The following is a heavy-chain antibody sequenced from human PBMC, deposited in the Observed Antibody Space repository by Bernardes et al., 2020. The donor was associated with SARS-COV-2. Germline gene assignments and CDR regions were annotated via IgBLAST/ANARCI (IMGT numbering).Heavy chain of an antibody. Sequence: SETLSLTCGVSGGSISSEDQSWSWIRQAPGKGLEWIAYIYHSGSPYYNPSLKSRVTISLDTAKNHFSLNLRSVTAADTAVYYCARRGLLVPSTTPTEELWGFDSWGQGTLVTVSS. CDR3: ARRGLLVPSTTPTEELWGFDS. V-gene: IGHV4-30-2*01. D-gene: IGHD1-26*01. J-gene: IGHJ4*02. CDR2: IYHSGSP. CDR1: GGSISSEDQS.